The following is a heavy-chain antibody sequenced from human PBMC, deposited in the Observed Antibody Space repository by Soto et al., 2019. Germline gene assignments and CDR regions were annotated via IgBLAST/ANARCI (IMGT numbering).Heavy chain of an antibody. D-gene: IGHD3-22*01. CDR2: IYYSGGT. CDR3: ARQTDSYYTFDAFDI. Sequence: SETLSLTCTVSGGSISSSSSYYWGWIRQPPGKGLEWIGNIYYSGGTYSNPSLKSRVTISVDTSKNQFSLKLSSVTAADTAVYYCARQTDSYYTFDAFDIWGQGTMVTVSS. J-gene: IGHJ3*02. CDR1: GGSISSSSSYY. V-gene: IGHV4-39*01.